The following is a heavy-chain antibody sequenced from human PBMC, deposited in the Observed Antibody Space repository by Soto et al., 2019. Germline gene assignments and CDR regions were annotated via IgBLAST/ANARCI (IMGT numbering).Heavy chain of an antibody. D-gene: IGHD2-21*02. CDR2: IYHSGST. CDR1: GASISSNNW. Sequence: QVQLQESGPGLVKPSGTLSLTCAVSGASISSNNWWTWVRHPPGKGLEWIGEIYHSGSTNYNPSLESRVTISVDKSKNQFSLKLTSVTAADTALYYCARIDYAGDSRVAFDVLGQGTMVTVSS. CDR3: ARIDYAGDSRVAFDV. V-gene: IGHV4-4*02. J-gene: IGHJ3*01.